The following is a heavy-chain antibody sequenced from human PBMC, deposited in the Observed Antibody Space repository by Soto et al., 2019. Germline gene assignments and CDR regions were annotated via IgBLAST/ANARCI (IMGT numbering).Heavy chain of an antibody. D-gene: IGHD3-3*01. CDR1: GYTFTSYG. J-gene: IGHJ6*02. CDR3: ARDRDITIFGAVISVSNYYYGMDV. Sequence: QVQLVQSGAEVKKPGASVKVSCKASGYTFTSYGISWVRQAPGQGLEWMGWISAYNGNTNYAQKLQGRVTMTTDTSTSTAYMELRSLRSDDTAVYYCARDRDITIFGAVISVSNYYYGMDVWGQGTTVTVSS. V-gene: IGHV1-18*01. CDR2: ISAYNGNT.